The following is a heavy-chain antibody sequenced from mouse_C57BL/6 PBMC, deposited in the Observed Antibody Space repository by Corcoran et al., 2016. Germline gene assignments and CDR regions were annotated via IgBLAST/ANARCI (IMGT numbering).Heavy chain of an antibody. J-gene: IGHJ4*01. CDR3: ARMEDY. CDR2: INTYSGVP. V-gene: IGHV9-3*01. Sequence: QIQLVQSGPELKKPGETVKISCKASGYTFTTYGMSWVKQAPGKGLKWMGWINTYSGVPTYADDFKGRFAFSLETSASTAYLQINNLKNEDTATYCCARMEDYWGQGTSVTVSS. CDR1: GYTFTTYG.